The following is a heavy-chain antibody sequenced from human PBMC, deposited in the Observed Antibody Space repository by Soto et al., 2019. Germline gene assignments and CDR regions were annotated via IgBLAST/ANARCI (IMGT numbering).Heavy chain of an antibody. D-gene: IGHD3-22*01. V-gene: IGHV5-51*01. J-gene: IGHJ4*02. CDR1: VYSFTSYW. CDR3: ARHDSTGYYYGYPDY. Sequence: PGESLKISCKVSVYSFTSYWIGWVRQMPGKGLEWLGIIYPGDSNTKYSPSFQGQVTISADKPISTAYLQWTRLQASDTAMYYCARHDSTGYYYGYPDYWGQGTLVTVSS. CDR2: IYPGDSNT.